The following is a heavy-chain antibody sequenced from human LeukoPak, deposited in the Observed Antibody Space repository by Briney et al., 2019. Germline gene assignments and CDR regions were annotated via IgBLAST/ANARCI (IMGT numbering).Heavy chain of an antibody. D-gene: IGHD3-10*01. CDR1: GGSISGYY. CDR2: IYHSGTI. CDR3: ASPVQGIFPS. J-gene: IGHJ5*02. V-gene: IGHV4-59*12. Sequence: SETLSLTCTVSGGSISGYYWNWIRQSPEKGLEWIGYIYHSGTINFNPSLKARVTMSIDTSKNQFSLKLSSVTAADTAVYYCASPVQGIFPSWGQGTPVTASS.